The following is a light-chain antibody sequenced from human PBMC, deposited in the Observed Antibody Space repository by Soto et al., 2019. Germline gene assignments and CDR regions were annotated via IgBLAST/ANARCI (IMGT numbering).Light chain of an antibody. J-gene: IGKJ1*01. CDR1: QSVSSSY. Sequence: EIVSTPSPGTLSLSPGERATLSCRASQSVSSSYLAWYQQKPGQAPRLLIYGASSRATGIPDRFSGSGSGTDFTLTISRLEPEDFAMYYCQQYGSSSWTFGQGTKVDIK. V-gene: IGKV3-20*01. CDR2: GAS. CDR3: QQYGSSSWT.